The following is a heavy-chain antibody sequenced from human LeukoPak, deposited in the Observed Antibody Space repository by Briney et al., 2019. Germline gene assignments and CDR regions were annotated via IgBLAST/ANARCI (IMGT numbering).Heavy chain of an antibody. J-gene: IGHJ6*04. CDR3: ARWTPRTEMKGLNYYYGMDV. V-gene: IGHV4-34*01. Sequence: SETLSLTCGVYGGSFNTYYWSWIRQPPGKGLEWIGEINHNGRTNYNPSLKGRVTISVDSSMNQFSLKVTSVTAADTAVYYCARWTPRTEMKGLNYYYGMDVWGKGRTVTVSS. CDR2: INHNGRT. CDR1: GGSFNTYY. D-gene: IGHD3/OR15-3a*01.